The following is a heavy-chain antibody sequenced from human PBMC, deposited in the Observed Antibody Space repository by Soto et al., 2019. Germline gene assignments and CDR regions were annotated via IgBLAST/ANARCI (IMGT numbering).Heavy chain of an antibody. J-gene: IGHJ4*02. CDR1: GASIRSTY. V-gene: IGHV4-59*01. CDR2: IYYSGTT. CDR3: ARRRAGYIFDH. Sequence: SETLSLTCTVSGASIRSTYWSWIRQSPGKGLEWIGYIYYSGTTNYNPSLKNRVTISVDTSKSQLSLNLTSVTAADTAVYYCARRRAGYIFDHWGQGTLVTVSS. D-gene: IGHD5-18*01.